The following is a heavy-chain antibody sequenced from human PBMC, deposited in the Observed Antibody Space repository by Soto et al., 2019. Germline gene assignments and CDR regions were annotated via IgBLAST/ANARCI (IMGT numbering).Heavy chain of an antibody. Sequence: PSETLSLTCTVSGGSVTNSSYYWGWIRQSPGKGLEWIGSVYYRGRSYYNPSLKSRVTISVDTSKNQFSLKLSSVTAADTAVYYCARHGSGGGYDFVAGVVVSSTFDIWGQGTMVTVSS. CDR3: ARHGSGGGYDFVAGVVVSSTFDI. D-gene: IGHD5-12*01. CDR2: VYYRGRS. J-gene: IGHJ3*02. V-gene: IGHV4-39*01. CDR1: GGSVTNSSYY.